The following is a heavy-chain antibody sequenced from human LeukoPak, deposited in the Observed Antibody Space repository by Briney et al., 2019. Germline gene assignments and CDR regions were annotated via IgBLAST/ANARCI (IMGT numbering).Heavy chain of an antibody. Sequence: GGSLRLSCAASGFTFSSYWMSWVRQAPGKGLEWVANIKQDGSEKYYVDSVKGRFTISRDNAKNSLYLQMNSLRAEDTAVYYCARTSPGYSSGWYRVYYYYSMDVWGKGTTVTVSS. CDR1: GFTFSSYW. CDR3: ARTSPGYSSGWYRVYYYYSMDV. CDR2: IKQDGSEK. D-gene: IGHD6-19*01. J-gene: IGHJ6*03. V-gene: IGHV3-7*01.